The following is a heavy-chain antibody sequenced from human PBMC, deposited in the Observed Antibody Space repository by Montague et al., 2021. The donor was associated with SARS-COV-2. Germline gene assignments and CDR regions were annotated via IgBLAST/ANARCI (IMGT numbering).Heavy chain of an antibody. CDR2: IYPGDSDT. Sequence: QSGAEVKKPGESLKISCKGSGYSFTSYWIGWVRQVPGKGLEWMGIIYPGDSDTRYSPSFQGQVTISADKSISTAHLQWSSLKASDTAMYYCVRHRSSGWSGVGYYYYGMDVWGQGTTVTVSS. V-gene: IGHV5-51*01. D-gene: IGHD6-19*01. J-gene: IGHJ6*02. CDR3: VRHRSSGWSGVGYYYYGMDV. CDR1: GYSFTSYW.